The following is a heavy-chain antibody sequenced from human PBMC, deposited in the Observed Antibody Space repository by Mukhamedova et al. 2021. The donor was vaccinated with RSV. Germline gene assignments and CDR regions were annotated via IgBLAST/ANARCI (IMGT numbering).Heavy chain of an antibody. Sequence: GKGLEWMGIIYPGDSDTRYSPSFQGQVTISADKSISTAYLQWSSLKASDTAMYYCARQGVYGSGTLAGFPAHFDYWGQGTLVTASS. CDR2: IYPGDSDT. CDR3: ARQGVYGSGTLAGFPAHFDY. D-gene: IGHD3-10*01. V-gene: IGHV5-51*01. J-gene: IGHJ4*02.